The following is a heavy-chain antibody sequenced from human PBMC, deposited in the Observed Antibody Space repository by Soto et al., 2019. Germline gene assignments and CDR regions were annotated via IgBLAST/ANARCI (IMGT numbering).Heavy chain of an antibody. CDR2: IYYSGST. CDR3: ARADSRGSGYYNYFDY. D-gene: IGHD3-22*01. Sequence: SETLSLTCTVSGDSISGFFWSWIRQPPGKGLEWIGYIYYSGSTNYNPSLKSRVTISVDMSKNQFSLKLGSVTAADTAVYYCARADSRGSGYYNYFDYWGQGTLVTVSS. J-gene: IGHJ4*02. CDR1: GDSISGFF. V-gene: IGHV4-59*01.